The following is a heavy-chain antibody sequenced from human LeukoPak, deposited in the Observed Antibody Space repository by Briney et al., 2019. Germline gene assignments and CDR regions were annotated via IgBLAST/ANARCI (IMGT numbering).Heavy chain of an antibody. CDR1: GYTFTGYY. CDR3: AKIRSYGYVGPFDY. Sequence: ASVKVSCKASGYTFTGYYMHWVRQAPGQGLEWMGWINPNSGGTNYAQKFQGRVTMTRDTSISTAYMELSRLRSDDTAVYYCAKIRSYGYVGPFDYWGQGTLVTVSS. CDR2: INPNSGGT. D-gene: IGHD5-18*01. V-gene: IGHV1-2*02. J-gene: IGHJ4*02.